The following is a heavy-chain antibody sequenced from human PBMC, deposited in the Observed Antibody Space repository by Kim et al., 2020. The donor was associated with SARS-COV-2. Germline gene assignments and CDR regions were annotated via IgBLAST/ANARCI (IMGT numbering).Heavy chain of an antibody. CDR2: ISGDGGST. V-gene: IGHV3-43*02. CDR3: AKEDFGSGFPSVAFDI. D-gene: IGHD6-19*01. Sequence: GGSLRLSCAASGFTFDDYAMHWVRQAPGKGLEWVSLISGDGGSTYYADSVKGRFTISRDNSKNSLYLQMNSLRTEDTALYYCAKEDFGSGFPSVAFDIWGQGTMVTVSS. CDR1: GFTFDDYA. J-gene: IGHJ3*02.